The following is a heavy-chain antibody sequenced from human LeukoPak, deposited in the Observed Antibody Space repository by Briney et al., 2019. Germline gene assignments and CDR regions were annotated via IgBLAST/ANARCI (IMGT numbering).Heavy chain of an antibody. D-gene: IGHD2/OR15-2a*01. Sequence: GGSLRLSCAASGFTFSSYGMSWVRQAPGMGLEWVSGISGSGDNTYYADSVKGRFTISRDNSRNTLYLQMNSLRAEDTAVYYCARSGLSRFGFWGQGTLVTVSS. CDR2: ISGSGDNT. V-gene: IGHV3-23*01. CDR3: ARSGLSRFGF. CDR1: GFTFSSYG. J-gene: IGHJ4*02.